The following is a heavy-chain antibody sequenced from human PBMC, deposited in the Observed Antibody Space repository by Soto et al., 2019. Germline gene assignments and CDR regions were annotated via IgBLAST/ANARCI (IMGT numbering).Heavy chain of an antibody. D-gene: IGHD2-2*01. Sequence: EVQLLESGGGLVQSGGSLRLSCAASGFSFSTYDMSWVRQAPGKGLEWVSGISAGGGNTFYADSVRGRFTTSRDNSKNTLYLEIYSLRAEDTALYYCAKHSEYQLLSWFDPWGQGTPVTVSS. CDR2: ISAGGGNT. J-gene: IGHJ5*02. V-gene: IGHV3-23*01. CDR3: AKHSEYQLLSWFDP. CDR1: GFSFSTYD.